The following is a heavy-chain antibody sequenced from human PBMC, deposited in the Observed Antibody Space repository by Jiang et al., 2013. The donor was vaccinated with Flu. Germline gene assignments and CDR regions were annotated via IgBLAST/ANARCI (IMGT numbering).Heavy chain of an antibody. Sequence: GSGLVKPSETLSLTCTVSGGSISSYYWSWIRQPPGKGLEWIGYIYYSGSTDYNPSLKSRVTISVDTSKNQFSLKLSSVTAADTAVYYCAANYYDSSGYYLVYWGQGTLVTVSS. D-gene: IGHD3-22*01. J-gene: IGHJ4*02. CDR3: AANYYDSSGYYLVY. CDR1: GGSISSYY. V-gene: IGHV4-59*08. CDR2: IYYSGST.